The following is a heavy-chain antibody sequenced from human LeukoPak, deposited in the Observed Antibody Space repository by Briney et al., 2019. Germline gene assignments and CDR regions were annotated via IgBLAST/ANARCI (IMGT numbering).Heavy chain of an antibody. V-gene: IGHV1-8*03. CDR3: ARSYDFWSAHGDY. D-gene: IGHD3-3*01. Sequence: GASVKVSCKASGYTFTSYDINWVRQATGQGLEWMGWMNPNSGNTGYAQKFQGRVTITRNTSKSTAYMELSSLRSEDTAVYYCARSYDFWSAHGDYWGQGTPVTVSS. CDR1: GYTFTSYD. CDR2: MNPNSGNT. J-gene: IGHJ4*02.